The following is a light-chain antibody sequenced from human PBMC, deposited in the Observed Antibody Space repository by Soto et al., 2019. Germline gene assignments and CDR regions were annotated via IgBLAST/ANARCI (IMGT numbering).Light chain of an antibody. Sequence: DIVMTQSPSTLSASVGERVTMCCRAGQSSASCLAWDQQEPGKAPKLLIYKASGLESGVPSRFSGSGSGTEFTLTISSLQPDDVATYYCQQYKSYSRTFGQGTKVDIK. J-gene: IGKJ1*01. CDR3: QQYKSYSRT. V-gene: IGKV1-5*03. CDR2: KAS. CDR1: QSSASC.